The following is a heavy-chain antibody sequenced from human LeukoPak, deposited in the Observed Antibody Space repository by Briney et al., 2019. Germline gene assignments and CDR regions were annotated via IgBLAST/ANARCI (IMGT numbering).Heavy chain of an antibody. CDR1: GSTFDDYT. Sequence: GGSLRLSCAASGSTFDDYTMHWVRQAPGKGLEWVSLISWDGGSTYYADSVRGRFTIYRDNSKNSLYLQMNSLRTEDAALYYCAKQAAAGRLYYYMDVWGKGTTVSVSS. CDR2: ISWDGGST. J-gene: IGHJ6*03. CDR3: AKQAAAGRLYYYMDV. V-gene: IGHV3-43*01. D-gene: IGHD6-13*01.